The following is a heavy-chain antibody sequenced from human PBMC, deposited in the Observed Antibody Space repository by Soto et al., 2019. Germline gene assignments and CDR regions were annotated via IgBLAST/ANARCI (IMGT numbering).Heavy chain of an antibody. V-gene: IGHV4-59*01. CDR1: GGSISSYY. J-gene: IGHJ4*02. Sequence: PSETLSLTCTVSGGSISSYYWSWIRQPPGKGLEWIGYIYYSGSTNYNPSLKSRVTISVDTSKNQFSLKLSSVTAADTAVYYCARAQSLSVALDYWGQGTLVTVSS. D-gene: IGHD2-15*01. CDR2: IYYSGST. CDR3: ARAQSLSVALDY.